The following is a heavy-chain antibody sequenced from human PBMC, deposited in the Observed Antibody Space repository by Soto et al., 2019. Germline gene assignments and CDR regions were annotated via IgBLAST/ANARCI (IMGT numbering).Heavy chain of an antibody. CDR1: GYTFTIYG. V-gene: IGHV1-18*01. Sequence: GASVKVSCKASGYTFTIYGISWVRQAPGQGLEWMGWISAYNGNTNYAQKLQGRVTMTTDTSTSTAYMELRSLRSDDTAVYYCARESCSGGSCYLGYWGQGTLVTVS. CDR2: ISAYNGNT. CDR3: ARESCSGGSCYLGY. J-gene: IGHJ4*02. D-gene: IGHD2-15*01.